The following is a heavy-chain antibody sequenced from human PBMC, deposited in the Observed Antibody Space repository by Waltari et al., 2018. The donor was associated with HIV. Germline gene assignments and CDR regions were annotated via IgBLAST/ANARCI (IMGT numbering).Heavy chain of an antibody. CDR3: ASARGWLRFSTWYYGMDV. Sequence: QVQLVQSGAEVKKPGASVKVSCKASGYTFTSYDINWVRQATGQGLEWMGWINPNSGNTGYAQKFQGRVTRTRNTSISTAYMELSSLRSEDTAVYYCASARGWLRFSTWYYGMDVWGQGTTVTVSS. D-gene: IGHD5-12*01. J-gene: IGHJ6*02. CDR2: INPNSGNT. CDR1: GYTFTSYD. V-gene: IGHV1-8*01.